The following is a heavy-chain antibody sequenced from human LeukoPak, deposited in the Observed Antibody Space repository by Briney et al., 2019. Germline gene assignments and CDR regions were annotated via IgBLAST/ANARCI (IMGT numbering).Heavy chain of an antibody. D-gene: IGHD3-16*01. Sequence: PSDTLSLTCLVSGGSITNYYWTWIRQPPAKGLEWIGYIYYSGNTDYSPSLRDRLTLSVDTSKNQFSLTLTSVSAADTAVYYCARVSPGGGDDAFDIWGHGVMVSVSS. CDR2: IYYSGNT. V-gene: IGHV4-59*07. CDR1: GGSITNYY. J-gene: IGHJ3*02. CDR3: ARVSPGGGDDAFDI.